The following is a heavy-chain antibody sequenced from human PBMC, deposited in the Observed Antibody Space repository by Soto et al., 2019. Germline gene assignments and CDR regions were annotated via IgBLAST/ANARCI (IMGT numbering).Heavy chain of an antibody. Sequence: GGSLRLSCAASGLTFSSYDMHWVRQATGKGLEWVSAIGTAGDTYYPGSVKGRFTISRENAKNSLYLQMNSLRAGDTAVYYCARGGYCSGGSCYSGPTVWGQGTTVTVSS. D-gene: IGHD2-15*01. CDR1: GLTFSSYD. J-gene: IGHJ6*02. CDR2: IGTAGDT. CDR3: ARGGYCSGGSCYSGPTV. V-gene: IGHV3-13*01.